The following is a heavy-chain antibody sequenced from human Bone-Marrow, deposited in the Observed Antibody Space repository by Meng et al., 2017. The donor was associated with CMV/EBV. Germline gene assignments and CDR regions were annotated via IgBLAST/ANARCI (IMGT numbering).Heavy chain of an antibody. CDR3: ARGRATFDY. V-gene: IGHV3-74*01. CDR1: GFTFYSYP. Sequence: LSCVASGFTFYSYPMTWIRQAPGKGLVWVSRINSDGSSTSYADSVKGRFTISRDNAKNTLYLQMNSLRAEDTAVYYCARGRATFDYWGQGTLVTVSS. J-gene: IGHJ4*02. CDR2: INSDGSST.